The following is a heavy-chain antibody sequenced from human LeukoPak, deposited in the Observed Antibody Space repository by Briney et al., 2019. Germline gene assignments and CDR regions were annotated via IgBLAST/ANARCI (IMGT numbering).Heavy chain of an antibody. CDR2: ISSSSSYI. Sequence: GGSLRLSCAASGFTFSSYAMHWVRQAPGKGLEWVSSISSSSSYIYYADSVKGRFTISRDNAKNSLYLQMNSLRAEDTAVYYCASDSITIFGVVTTFDYWGQGTLVTVSS. D-gene: IGHD3-3*01. V-gene: IGHV3-21*01. CDR3: ASDSITIFGVVTTFDY. J-gene: IGHJ4*02. CDR1: GFTFSSYA.